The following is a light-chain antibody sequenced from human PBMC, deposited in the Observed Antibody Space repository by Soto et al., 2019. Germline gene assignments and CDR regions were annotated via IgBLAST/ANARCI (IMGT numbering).Light chain of an antibody. V-gene: IGKV1-5*03. CDR1: QNVRMY. Sequence: DIPMTQSPSTLSASVGDRVTITCRASQNVRMYLAWYQQKPGKAPKLLIYQTSSLQSGVPSRFSGSGSETEFTLAISSLQPDDFATYYCQQYYIYPPAFGLGTKVEIK. CDR3: QQYYIYPPA. CDR2: QTS. J-gene: IGKJ3*01.